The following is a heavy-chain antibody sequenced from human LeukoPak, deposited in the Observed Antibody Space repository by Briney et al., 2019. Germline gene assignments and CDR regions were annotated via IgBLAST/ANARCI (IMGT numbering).Heavy chain of an antibody. Sequence: PGESLKISCKGSGYSFTSYWVSWVRQMPGKGLEWMGRIDPSDSYTNYSPSFQGHVTISADKSISTAYLQWSSLKASDTAMYYCARLPEFRDDAFDIWGQGTMVTVSS. D-gene: IGHD3-10*01. CDR3: ARLPEFRDDAFDI. CDR1: GYSFTSYW. V-gene: IGHV5-10-1*01. J-gene: IGHJ3*02. CDR2: IDPSDSYT.